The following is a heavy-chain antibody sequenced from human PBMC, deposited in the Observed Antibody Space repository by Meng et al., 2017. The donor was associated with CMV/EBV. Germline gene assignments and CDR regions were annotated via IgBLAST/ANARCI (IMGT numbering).Heavy chain of an antibody. D-gene: IGHD2-8*02. CDR1: GFTFSSYS. J-gene: IGHJ2*01. CDR2: ISSSSSTI. V-gene: IGHV3-48*04. CDR3: ARVGRWSIKADYYWYFDL. Sequence: GESLKISCAASGFTFSSYSMNWVRQAPGKGLEWVSYISSSSSTIYYADSVKGRFTISRDNAKNSLYLQMNSLRAGDTAVYYCARVGRWSIKADYYWYFDLWGRGTLVTVSS.